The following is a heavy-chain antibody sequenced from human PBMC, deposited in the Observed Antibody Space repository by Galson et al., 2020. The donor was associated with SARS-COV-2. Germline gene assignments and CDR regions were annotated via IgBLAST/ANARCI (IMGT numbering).Heavy chain of an antibody. Sequence: NSGGSLRLFCAASGFTFSSYSMNWVRQAPGKGLEWVSSISGTSTNIYYADSVKGRFTISRDNAKISLYLQMNSLGTEDTAVYYCTRERGYSYGYSDYWGQGTLVTVSS. V-gene: IGHV3-21*06. D-gene: IGHD5-18*01. CDR2: ISGTSTNI. J-gene: IGHJ4*02. CDR3: TRERGYSYGYSDY. CDR1: GFTFSSYS.